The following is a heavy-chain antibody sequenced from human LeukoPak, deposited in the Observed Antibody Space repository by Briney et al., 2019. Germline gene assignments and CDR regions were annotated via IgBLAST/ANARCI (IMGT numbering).Heavy chain of an antibody. D-gene: IGHD6-19*01. CDR3: ARRAGWLYYYYYMDV. Sequence: GASVKVSCKTSGYSFTSYNLHWVRQAPGQRLEWMGIINPSGGSTSYAQKFQGRVTMTRNTSISTAYMELSSLRSEDTAVYYCARRAGWLYYYYYMDVWGKGTTVTISS. CDR2: INPSGGST. J-gene: IGHJ6*03. CDR1: GYSFTSYN. V-gene: IGHV1-46*01.